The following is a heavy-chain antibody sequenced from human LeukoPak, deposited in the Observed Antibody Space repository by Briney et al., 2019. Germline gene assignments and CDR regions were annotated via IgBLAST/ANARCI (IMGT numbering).Heavy chain of an antibody. CDR2: INPSGGST. CDR3: ARDGLLWFGVSNLFDA. J-gene: IGHJ5*01. V-gene: IGHV1-46*01. Sequence: ASVKVSCKASGYTFTSYYMHWVRQAPGQGLEWMGIINPSGGSTNYAQKFQGRVTMTRDTSTSTVYMELSSLRSEDTAVYYCARDGLLWFGVSNLFDAGGQGTLVTVSA. D-gene: IGHD3-10*01. CDR1: GYTFTSYY.